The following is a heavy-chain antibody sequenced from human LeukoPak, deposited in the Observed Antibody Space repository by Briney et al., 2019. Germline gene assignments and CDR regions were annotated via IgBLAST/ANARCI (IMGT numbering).Heavy chain of an antibody. V-gene: IGHV6-1*01. CDR1: GDSVSSNSAA. CDR3: ARGWQQRLDH. D-gene: IGHD4-23*01. Sequence: SQTLSLTCAISGDSVSSNSAAWHWIRLSPSRGLEWLGRTYYRSKWYNDYALSVKSRITINPDTSKNLFSLQLNSVTPEDTAVYFCARGWQQRLDHWGQEALVTVSS. J-gene: IGHJ4*02. CDR2: TYYRSKWYN.